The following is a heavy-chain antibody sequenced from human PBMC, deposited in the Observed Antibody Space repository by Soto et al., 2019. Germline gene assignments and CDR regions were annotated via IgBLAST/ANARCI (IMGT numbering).Heavy chain of an antibody. D-gene: IGHD2-2*01. CDR3: AKDPIGYCSSTSCPDGWFDP. CDR2: ISGSGGST. Sequence: PGGSLRLSCAASGFTFSSYAMSWVRQAPGKGLEWVSAISGSGGSTYYADSVKGRFTISRDNSKNTLYLQMNSLRAEDTAVYYCAKDPIGYCSSTSCPDGWFDPWGQGTLVTVSS. V-gene: IGHV3-23*01. J-gene: IGHJ5*02. CDR1: GFTFSSYA.